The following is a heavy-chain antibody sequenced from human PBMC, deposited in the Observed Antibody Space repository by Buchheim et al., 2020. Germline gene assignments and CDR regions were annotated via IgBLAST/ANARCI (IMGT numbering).Heavy chain of an antibody. V-gene: IGHV4-30-4*01. Sequence: QVQLQESGPGLVKPSQTLSLPCTVSGGSISSGDYYWSWIRQPPGKGLEWIGYIYYSGSTYYNPSLKSRVTISVDTSKNQFSLKLSSVTAADTAVYYCAREGDKYGAGVYYYGMDVWGQGTT. J-gene: IGHJ6*02. D-gene: IGHD4-17*01. CDR1: GGSISSGDYY. CDR3: AREGDKYGAGVYYYGMDV. CDR2: IYYSGST.